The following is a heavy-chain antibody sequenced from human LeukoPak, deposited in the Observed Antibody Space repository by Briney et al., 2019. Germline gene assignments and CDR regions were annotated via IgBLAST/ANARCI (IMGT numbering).Heavy chain of an antibody. D-gene: IGHD6-19*01. CDR3: ARDAFRAVAGNHLRDAFDI. Sequence: ASVKVSCKASGYTFTSYYMHWVRQAPGQGLEWMGIINPSGGSTSYAQKFQGRVTMTRDTSTSTVYMELSSLRSEDTAVYYCARDAFRAVAGNHLRDAFDIWGQGTMVTVSS. CDR2: INPSGGST. V-gene: IGHV1-46*01. J-gene: IGHJ3*02. CDR1: GYTFTSYY.